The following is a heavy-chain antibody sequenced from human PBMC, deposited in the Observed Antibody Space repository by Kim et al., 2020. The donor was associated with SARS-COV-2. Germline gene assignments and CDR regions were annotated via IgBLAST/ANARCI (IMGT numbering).Heavy chain of an antibody. CDR2: INHSGST. V-gene: IGHV4-34*01. CDR1: GGSFSGYY. Sequence: SETLSLTCAVYGGSFSGYYWSWIRQPPGKGLEWIGEINHSGSTNYNPSLKSRVTISVDTSKNQFSLKLSSVTAADTAVYYCASRLLTNYYASSGYPLVWG. D-gene: IGHD3-22*01. CDR3: ASRLLTNYYASSGYPLV. J-gene: IGHJ3*01.